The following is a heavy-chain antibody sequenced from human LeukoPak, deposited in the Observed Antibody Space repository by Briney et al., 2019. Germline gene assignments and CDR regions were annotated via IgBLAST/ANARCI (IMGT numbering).Heavy chain of an antibody. Sequence: GESLKISCKGSGYSFTTYWIAWVRQMPGKGLEWMGIIYPGDSDTRYSPSFQGQVTISVDKSVSAAYLQWSSLKASDTAMYYRASPPTRECSSISCPLSYWGQGTLVTVSS. V-gene: IGHV5-51*01. CDR3: ASPPTRECSSISCPLSY. D-gene: IGHD2-2*01. CDR2: IYPGDSDT. J-gene: IGHJ4*02. CDR1: GYSFTTYW.